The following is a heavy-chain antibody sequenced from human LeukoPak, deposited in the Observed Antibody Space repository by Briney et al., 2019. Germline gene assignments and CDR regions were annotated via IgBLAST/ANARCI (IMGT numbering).Heavy chain of an antibody. J-gene: IGHJ3*02. V-gene: IGHV3-23*01. CDR1: GFTFSSYA. CDR2: ISGSGGST. Sequence: GGSLRLSCAASGFTFSSYAMSWVRQAPGKGLEWVSAISGSGGSTYYADSVKGRFTISRDNSKNTLYLQMNSLRAEDTAVYYCARRFSGFGESRLHPNAFDIWGQGTMVTVSS. CDR3: ARRFSGFGESRLHPNAFDI. D-gene: IGHD3-10*01.